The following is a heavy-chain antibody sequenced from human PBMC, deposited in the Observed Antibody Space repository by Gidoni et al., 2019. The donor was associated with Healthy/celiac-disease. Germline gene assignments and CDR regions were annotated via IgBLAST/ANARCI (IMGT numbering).Heavy chain of an antibody. Sequence: QVQLVESGGGVVQPGRSLRLSCAASGFTFSNYAMHWVRQAPGKGLEWVAVISYDGSNKYYADSVKGRFTISRDNSKNTLYLQMNSLRAEDTAVYYCARQSTVTNAFDIWGQGTMVTVSS. CDR3: ARQSTVTNAFDI. V-gene: IGHV3-30-3*01. CDR1: GFTFSNYA. D-gene: IGHD4-17*01. J-gene: IGHJ3*02. CDR2: ISYDGSNK.